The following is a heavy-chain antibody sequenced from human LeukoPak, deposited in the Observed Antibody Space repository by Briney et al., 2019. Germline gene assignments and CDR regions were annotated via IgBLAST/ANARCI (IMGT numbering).Heavy chain of an antibody. V-gene: IGHV4-61*02. CDR3: ARGGPDYYYYYMDV. CDR1: GGSISSGSYY. J-gene: IGHJ6*03. CDR2: IYTSGST. Sequence: SQTLSLTCTVSGGSISSGSYYWSWIRQPAGKGLEWIGRIYTSGSTNYNPSLKSRVTTSVDTSKNQFSLKLSSVTAADTAVYYCARGGPDYYYYYMDVWGKGTTVTVSS.